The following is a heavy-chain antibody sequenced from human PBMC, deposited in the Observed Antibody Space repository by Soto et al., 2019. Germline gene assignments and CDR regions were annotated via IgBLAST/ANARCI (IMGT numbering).Heavy chain of an antibody. CDR3: ARDNYGDYLLGY. J-gene: IGHJ4*02. Sequence: EVQLVESGGGLVQPGGSLRLSCAASGFTFSSYSMNWVRQAPGQGLEWVSYISSSTNTIYYADSVKGRFTISRDNANNSLYLQMNYLRAEDTAVYYCARDNYGDYLLGYWGQGTLVTVSS. D-gene: IGHD4-17*01. CDR2: ISSSTNTI. CDR1: GFTFSSYS. V-gene: IGHV3-48*01.